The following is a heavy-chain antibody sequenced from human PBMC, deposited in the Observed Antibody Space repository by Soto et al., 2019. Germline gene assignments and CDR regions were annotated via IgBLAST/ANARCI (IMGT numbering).Heavy chain of an antibody. CDR1: GGSISSGDYY. Sequence: QVQLQESGPGLVKPSQTLSLTCTVSGGSISSGDYYWSWIRQPPGKGLEWIGYIYYSGSTYYNPSLTSRVTIAVDTSKNQFSLKLSPVTAADTAVYYCARALFSFGLPLDYWGQGTLVTVSS. V-gene: IGHV4-30-4*01. J-gene: IGHJ4*02. CDR2: IYYSGST. CDR3: ARALFSFGLPLDY. D-gene: IGHD3-16*01.